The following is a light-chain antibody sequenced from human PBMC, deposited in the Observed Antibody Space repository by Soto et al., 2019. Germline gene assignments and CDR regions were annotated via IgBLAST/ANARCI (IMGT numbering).Light chain of an antibody. J-gene: IGKJ1*01. Sequence: DIVMTQTPLSSPVTLGQAASISCRSSQRLVHKAGNTYLSWFQQRPGQPPRLLIYKVSDLFSGVPDRFSGSGAGTDFTLTISRVEAEDVGVYYCMQATRSPWTFGQGTKVEIK. CDR3: MQATRSPWT. V-gene: IGKV2-24*01. CDR1: QRLVHKAGNTY. CDR2: KVS.